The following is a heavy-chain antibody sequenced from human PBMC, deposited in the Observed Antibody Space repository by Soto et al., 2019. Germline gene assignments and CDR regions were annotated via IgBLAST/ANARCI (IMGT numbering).Heavy chain of an antibody. CDR3: ARDWRLRSTHYGMDV. CDR2: IIPIFGTA. V-gene: IGHV1-69*13. D-gene: IGHD5-12*01. J-gene: IGHJ6*02. Sequence: SVNVSCKASGGTFSSYAISWVRQAPGQGLEWMGGIIPIFGTANYAQKFQGRVTITADESTSTAYMELSSLRSEDTAVYYCARDWRLRSTHYGMDVWGQGTTVTVSS. CDR1: GGTFSSYA.